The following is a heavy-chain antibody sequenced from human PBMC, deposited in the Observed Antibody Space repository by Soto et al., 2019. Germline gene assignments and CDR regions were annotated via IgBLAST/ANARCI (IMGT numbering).Heavy chain of an antibody. CDR1: GGTFSNYP. V-gene: IGHV1-69*12. D-gene: IGHD5-12*01. CDR3: ARGNHRWLQLWYFDR. Sequence: QVQLVQSGAEVKKPGSSVKVSCKASGGTFSNYPISWVRQAPGQGLEWMGGIIPIFGTVNYAQKFQGRVTITADESTSTAYMELRSLRSEDTAVYYCARGNHRWLQLWYFDRWGRGTLVTVSS. J-gene: IGHJ2*01. CDR2: IIPIFGTV.